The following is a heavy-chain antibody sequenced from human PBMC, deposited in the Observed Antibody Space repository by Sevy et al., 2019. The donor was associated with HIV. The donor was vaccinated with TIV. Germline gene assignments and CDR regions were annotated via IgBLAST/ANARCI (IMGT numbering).Heavy chain of an antibody. D-gene: IGHD3-3*01. J-gene: IGHJ6*02. CDR2: IYSGRST. V-gene: IGHV3-53*01. CDR1: GFTVSSNY. CDR3: ARDRGFWSGYDYYYYGMDV. Sequence: GGSLRLSCAASGFTVSSNYMSWVRQAPGKGLEWVSVIYSGRSTYYADSVKGRFTISRDNSKYTLYLQMNSLRAEDTAVYYCARDRGFWSGYDYYYYGMDVWGQGTTVTVSS.